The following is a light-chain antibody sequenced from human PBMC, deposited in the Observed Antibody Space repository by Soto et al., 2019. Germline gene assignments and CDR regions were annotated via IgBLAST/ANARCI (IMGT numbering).Light chain of an antibody. CDR1: SSDVGGYNY. Sequence: QSALTQPPSASGSPGQSVAISFTGTSSDVGGYNYVSSYQQHRGKAPKLMIYEVNKRPSGVPDLFSGSKSGNTSSLTVSGLQAEDEAYYYSSSYAGSSNVFGSGTKLTVL. CDR2: EVN. CDR3: SSYAGSSNV. J-gene: IGLJ1*01. V-gene: IGLV2-8*01.